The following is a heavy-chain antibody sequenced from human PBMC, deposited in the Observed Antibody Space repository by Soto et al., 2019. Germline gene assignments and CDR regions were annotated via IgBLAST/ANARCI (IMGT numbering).Heavy chain of an antibody. J-gene: IGHJ4*02. CDR3: ARDHGSGENLGRGEDY. D-gene: IGHD3-10*01. CDR2: ISAYNGNT. Sequence: QVQLVQSGAEVKKPGASVKVSCKASGYTFTSYGISWVRQAPGQGLEWMGWISAYNGNTNYAQKLQGRVIMTRDTSTSTAYMELRSLRSDDTAVYYCARDHGSGENLGRGEDYWGQGTRVTVSS. CDR1: GYTFTSYG. V-gene: IGHV1-18*01.